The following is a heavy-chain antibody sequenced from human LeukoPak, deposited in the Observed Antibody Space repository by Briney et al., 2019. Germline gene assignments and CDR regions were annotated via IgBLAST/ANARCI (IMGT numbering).Heavy chain of an antibody. CDR1: GYSFTSYW. J-gene: IGHJ4*02. CDR2: IYPGDSDT. V-gene: IGHV5-51*01. CDR3: ARRSTGTSFFYYFDY. D-gene: IGHD1-1*01. Sequence: GESLKISCKGSGYSFTSYWIGWVRQMPGKGLEWMGIIYPGDSDTRYSPSFQGQATISADKSISTAYLQWSSLKASDTAMYYCARRSTGTSFFYYFDYWGQGTLVTVSS.